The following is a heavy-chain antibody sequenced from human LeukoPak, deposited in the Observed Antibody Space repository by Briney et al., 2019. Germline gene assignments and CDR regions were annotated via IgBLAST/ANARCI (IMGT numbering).Heavy chain of an antibody. CDR3: ATNSVLRFLGWAFDI. V-gene: IGHV4-59*01. CDR2: IYYSGST. CDR1: GGSISSYY. Sequence: PSETLSLTCTVSGGSISSYYWSWIRQPPGKGLECIGYIYYSGSTNYNPSLKSRVTISVDTSKNQFSLKLSSVTAADTAVYYCATNSVLRFLGWAFDIWGQETMVTVSS. J-gene: IGHJ3*02. D-gene: IGHD3-3*01.